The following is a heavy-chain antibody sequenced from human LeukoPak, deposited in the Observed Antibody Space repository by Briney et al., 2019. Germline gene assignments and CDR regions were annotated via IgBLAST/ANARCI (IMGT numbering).Heavy chain of an antibody. CDR2: IKRDGSEK. Sequence: GGSLRLSCAASGFTFSNYWMSWVRQAPGKGLEWVANIKRDGSEKYYVDSVKGRFTISRDNAKNSLYLQMNSLGAADTAVYYCAPMAADTAMVGMDVWGQGTEVTVS. D-gene: IGHD5-18*01. CDR3: APMAADTAMVGMDV. CDR1: GFTFSNYW. J-gene: IGHJ6*02. V-gene: IGHV3-7*05.